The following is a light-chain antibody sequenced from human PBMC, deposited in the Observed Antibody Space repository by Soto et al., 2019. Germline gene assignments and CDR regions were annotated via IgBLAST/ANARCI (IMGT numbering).Light chain of an antibody. CDR2: DVS. Sequence: QSVLTQPASVSGSPGQWITISCTGTSSDVGGYKYVSWYQQHPDKAPKLMIYDVSNRPSGVSNRFSGSKSGNTASLTVSGLQADDEADYYCSSYATISPVVFGGGTKVTVL. CDR1: SSDVGGYKY. J-gene: IGLJ2*01. V-gene: IGLV2-14*01. CDR3: SSYATISPVV.